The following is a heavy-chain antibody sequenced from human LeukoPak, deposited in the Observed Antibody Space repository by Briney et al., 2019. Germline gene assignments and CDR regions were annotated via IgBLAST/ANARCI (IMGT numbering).Heavy chain of an antibody. CDR3: AREAVETATGLLDY. CDR1: GGTFSSYA. J-gene: IGHJ4*02. V-gene: IGHV1-69*05. Sequence: SVKVSCKASGGTFSSYAISWVRQAPGQGLEWMGGIIPIFGTANYAQKFQGRVTITTDESTSTAYMELSSLRSEDTAVYYCAREAVETATGLLDYWGQGTLVTVSS. CDR2: IIPIFGTA. D-gene: IGHD5-24*01.